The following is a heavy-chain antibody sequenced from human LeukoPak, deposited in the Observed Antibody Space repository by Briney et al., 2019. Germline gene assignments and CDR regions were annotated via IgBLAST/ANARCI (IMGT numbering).Heavy chain of an antibody. CDR1: GFTFDDYG. Sequence: SGGSLRLSCAASGFTFDDYGMSWVRQAPGKGLEWVSGINWNGGSTGYADSVKGRFTISRDNAKNSLYLQMNSLRAEDTAVYYCARDHSSSWSPTPYYGMDVWGQGTTVTVSS. D-gene: IGHD6-13*01. V-gene: IGHV3-20*04. J-gene: IGHJ6*02. CDR2: INWNGGST. CDR3: ARDHSSSWSPTPYYGMDV.